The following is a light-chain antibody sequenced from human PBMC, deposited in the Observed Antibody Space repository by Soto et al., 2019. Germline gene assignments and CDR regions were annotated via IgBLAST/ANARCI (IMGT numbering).Light chain of an antibody. J-gene: IGKJ1*01. CDR2: AAS. CDR1: QSISSY. CDR3: QQSYSTLLT. V-gene: IGKV1-39*01. Sequence: DIQMTQSPSSLSASVGDRVTITCRASQSISSYLNWYQQKPGKAPKLLIYAASSLQSGVPSRLSGSGSGTDFTLTISSLQPEDFATYYCQQSYSTLLTFGQGTKV.